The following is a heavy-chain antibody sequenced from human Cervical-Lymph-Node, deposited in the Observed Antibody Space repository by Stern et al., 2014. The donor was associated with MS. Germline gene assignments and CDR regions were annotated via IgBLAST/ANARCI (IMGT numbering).Heavy chain of an antibody. CDR3: ARDEGADY. V-gene: IGHV1-46*01. J-gene: IGHJ4*02. CDR1: GYSFTSYF. Sequence: QVQLVQSGAEMKKPGASVKVSCMASGYSFTSYFIIWVQQAPGQGLEWMGIINPSAGNTNYAQKFQGRVVMTSDTSTGTVYLELSSLRSEDTAVYYCARDEGADYWGQGTLVTVSS. CDR2: INPSAGNT.